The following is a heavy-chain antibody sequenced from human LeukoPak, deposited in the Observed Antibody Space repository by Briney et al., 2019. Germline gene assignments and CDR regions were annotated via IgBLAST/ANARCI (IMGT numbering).Heavy chain of an antibody. V-gene: IGHV4-59*01. CDR3: ARPARQWGSAPGAFDI. D-gene: IGHD3-16*01. CDR2: IYYSGST. CDR1: GGSISRYY. J-gene: IGHJ3*02. Sequence: PSETLSLTCTVSGGSISRYYWSWIRLPPGKGLEWIGYIYYSGSTNYNPSLKSRVTISVDTSKNQFSLKLSSVTAAVTAVYYCARPARQWGSAPGAFDIWGQGTMVTVSS.